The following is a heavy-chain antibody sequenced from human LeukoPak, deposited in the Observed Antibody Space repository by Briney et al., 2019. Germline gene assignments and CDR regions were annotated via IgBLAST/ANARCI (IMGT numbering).Heavy chain of an antibody. D-gene: IGHD3-10*01. Sequence: TGGSLRLSCAASGFTFSSYSMNWVRQAPGKGLEWVSYTSSSSSTIYYADSVKGRFTISRDNAKNSLYLQMNSLRAEDTAVYYCGSTGDYYGSGSYYKDYYYGMDVWGQGTTVTVSS. J-gene: IGHJ6*02. V-gene: IGHV3-48*01. CDR2: TSSSSSTI. CDR3: GSTGDYYGSGSYYKDYYYGMDV. CDR1: GFTFSSYS.